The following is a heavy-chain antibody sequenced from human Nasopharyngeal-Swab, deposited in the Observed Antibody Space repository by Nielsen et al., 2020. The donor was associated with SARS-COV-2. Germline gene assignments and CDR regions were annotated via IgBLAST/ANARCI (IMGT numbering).Heavy chain of an antibody. CDR3: AKDLSYDSSGYYDY. D-gene: IGHD3-22*01. J-gene: IGHJ4*02. CDR1: GLTFSSYA. Sequence: GGSLRLSCAASGLTFSSYAMSWVRQAPGKGLEWVSSFSGSGGTTYYTDAVKGRFTISRDNSKNTLYLQMNSLRAEDTAVYYCAKDLSYDSSGYYDYWGQGTLVTVSS. V-gene: IGHV3-23*01. CDR2: FSGSGGTT.